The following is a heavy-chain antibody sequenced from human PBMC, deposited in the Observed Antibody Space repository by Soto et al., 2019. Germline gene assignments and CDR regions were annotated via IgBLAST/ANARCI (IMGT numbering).Heavy chain of an antibody. D-gene: IGHD6-19*01. CDR1: GLPVSTNY. Sequence: GGSLRLSCVVSGLPVSTNYMSWVRQAPGKGLEWVSFIYGDGRTFYADSVKGRFTISRDNSKNTLYLQMNSLRAEDTAVYYCAKVYDQGSGWPLDYWGQGTLVTVSS. CDR3: AKVYDQGSGWPLDY. J-gene: IGHJ4*02. CDR2: IYGDGRT. V-gene: IGHV3-53*01.